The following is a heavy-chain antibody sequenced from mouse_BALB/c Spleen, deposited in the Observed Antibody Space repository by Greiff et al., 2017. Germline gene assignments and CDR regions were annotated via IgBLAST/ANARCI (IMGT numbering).Heavy chain of an antibody. Sequence: EVQLQESGPDLVKPSQSLSLTCTVTGYSITSGYSWYWIRQFPGNQLEWMGYIHYSGSTNYNPSLKSRISITRDTSKNQFFLQLNSVTTEDTATYYCARDYDYDVSAWFAYWGQGTLVTVSA. J-gene: IGHJ3*01. CDR3: ARDYDYDVSAWFAY. CDR2: IHYSGST. D-gene: IGHD2-4*01. CDR1: GYSITSGYS. V-gene: IGHV3-1*02.